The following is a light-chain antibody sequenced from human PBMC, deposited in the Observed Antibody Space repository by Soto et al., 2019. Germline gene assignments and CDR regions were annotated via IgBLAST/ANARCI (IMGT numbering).Light chain of an antibody. CDR2: DAS. V-gene: IGKV1-5*01. J-gene: IGKJ2*01. CDR3: QQYNSIPAT. Sequence: DIQMTQSTSTLSASVGDRVTITCRASQSISSWLAWYQQKPGKAPKLLIYDASSLESGVPSRFSGSGSGTEFPLTISSLQPDDFATYYCQQYNSIPATFGQGTKLEIK. CDR1: QSISSW.